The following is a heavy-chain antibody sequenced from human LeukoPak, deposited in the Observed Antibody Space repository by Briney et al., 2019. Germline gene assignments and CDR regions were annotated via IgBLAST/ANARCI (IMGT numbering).Heavy chain of an antibody. CDR1: GGSISSSSYY. D-gene: IGHD3-22*01. CDR2: IYYSGST. CDR3: ARGPPPPSSWHYYDSRSWDY. Sequence: PSETLSLTCTVSGGSISSSSYYWGWIRQPPGKGLEWIGSIYYSGSTYYNPSLKSRVTISVDTSKNQFSLKLSSVTAADTAVYYCARGPPPPSSWHYYDSRSWDYWGQGTLVTVSS. V-gene: IGHV4-39*07. J-gene: IGHJ4*02.